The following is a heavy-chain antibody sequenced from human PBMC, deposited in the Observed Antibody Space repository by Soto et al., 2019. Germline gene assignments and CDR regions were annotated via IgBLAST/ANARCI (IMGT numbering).Heavy chain of an antibody. CDR3: ARDTQMLAKLIYM. CDR1: VCTFNIYS. V-gene: IGHV3-21*01. D-gene: IGHD2-15*01. J-gene: IGHJ6*03. CDR2: ISSRSSNI. Sequence: PVGSLRLSCASSVCTFNIYSMNCVRQAPGKGLEWVSSISSRSSNIDYADSVKGRFTISRDNANNSLYLQMNNLSADDTAVYYCARDTQMLAKLIYM.